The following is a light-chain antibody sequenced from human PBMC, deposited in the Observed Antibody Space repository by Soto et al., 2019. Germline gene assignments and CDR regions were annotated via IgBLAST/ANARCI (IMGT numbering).Light chain of an antibody. J-gene: IGLJ2*01. CDR3: AAWDDSLSGRGV. CDR2: RNN. Sequence: QSVLTQPPSASGTPGQRVTISCSGSSSNIGNNYVYWYQMVPGTAPKLLIYRNNQRPSGVPDRFSGSRSGTSASLASSGLRSEDEADYYCAAWDDSLSGRGVFGGGTKLTVL. V-gene: IGLV1-47*01. CDR1: SSNIGNNY.